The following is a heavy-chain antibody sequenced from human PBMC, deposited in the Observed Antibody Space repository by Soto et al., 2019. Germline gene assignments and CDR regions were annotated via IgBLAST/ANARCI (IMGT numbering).Heavy chain of an antibody. CDR3: ARGMYGSGSYYIGDAFDM. CDR1: GFTVSYNY. D-gene: IGHD3-10*01. Sequence: EVSLRLSCAVSGFTVSYNYMNWVRQAPGKGLEWVSVIYRGGDTFYADSVKGRFTISRDNSKDTLYLQMNSLRAEDTAVYYCARGMYGSGSYYIGDAFDMWGQGTMVTV. CDR2: IYRGGDT. J-gene: IGHJ3*02. V-gene: IGHV3-53*01.